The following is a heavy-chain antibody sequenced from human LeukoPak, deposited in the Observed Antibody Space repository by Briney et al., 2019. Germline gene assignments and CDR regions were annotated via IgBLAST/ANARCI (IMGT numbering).Heavy chain of an antibody. CDR2: ISSSSSTI. J-gene: IGHJ6*03. V-gene: IGHV3-48*01. CDR3: ARGGYCSSTSCYLDYYYYYMDV. Sequence: GGSLRLSCAASGFTFSSYSMNWVRQAPGKGLEWVSYISSSSSTIYYADSVKGRFTISRDNAKNSLYLLMNSLRAEDTAVYYCARGGYCSSTSCYLDYYYYYMDVWGKGTTVTVSS. CDR1: GFTFSSYS. D-gene: IGHD2-2*01.